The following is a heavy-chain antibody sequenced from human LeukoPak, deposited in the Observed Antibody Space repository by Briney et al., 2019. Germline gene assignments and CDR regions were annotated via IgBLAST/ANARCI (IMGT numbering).Heavy chain of an antibody. CDR2: INSNGRTI. V-gene: IGHV3-48*04. Sequence: GTLRLSCAASGFTFSSYGMSWVRQAPGKGLEWLSYINSNGRTIYYADSVKGRFTISRDNAKNSLYLQMNSLRAEDTAVYYCATTRGDGDYWGQGTLVTVSS. CDR1: GFTFSSYG. CDR3: ATTRGDGDY. J-gene: IGHJ4*02. D-gene: IGHD3-16*01.